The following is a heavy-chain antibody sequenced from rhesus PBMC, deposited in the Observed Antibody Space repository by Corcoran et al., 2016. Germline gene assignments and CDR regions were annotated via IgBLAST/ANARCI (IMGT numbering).Heavy chain of an antibody. V-gene: IGHV4-127*01. CDR3: ARVTYSSGWPLDD. CDR2: IGGSSGSN. J-gene: IGHJ4*01. Sequence: QVQLQESGPGLVKPSETLSLTCAVSGYSISSGYGWSCIRPPPGKGLEWIGYIGGSSGSNKYNHSLKSRVTSSKDTSKNQLSMNLSSGTAADTAMYYCARVTYSSGWPLDDWGQGVLVTVSS. D-gene: IGHD6-31*01. CDR1: GYSISSGYG.